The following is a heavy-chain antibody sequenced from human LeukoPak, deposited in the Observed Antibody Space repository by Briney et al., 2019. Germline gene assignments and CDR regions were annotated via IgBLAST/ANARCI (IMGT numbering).Heavy chain of an antibody. D-gene: IGHD1-26*01. J-gene: IGHJ3*02. CDR1: GFTVSSNY. CDR3: ARDLVESYCCAFDI. Sequence: PGGSLRLSCAASGFTVSSNYMSWVRQAPGKGLEWVSVIYSGGSTYYADSVKGRFTISRDNSKNTLYLQMNSLRAEDTVVYYCARDLVESYCCAFDIWGQGTMVTVSS. V-gene: IGHV3-66*02. CDR2: IYSGGST.